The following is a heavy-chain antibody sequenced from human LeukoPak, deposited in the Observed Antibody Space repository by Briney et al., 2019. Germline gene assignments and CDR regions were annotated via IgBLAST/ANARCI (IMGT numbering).Heavy chain of an antibody. J-gene: IGHJ4*02. V-gene: IGHV3-7*01. CDR2: IKHDGSEK. CDR3: ARDRDYAFDY. Sequence: PGGSLRLSCAASGFIFTNYFMSWVRQAPGKGLEWVASIKHDGSEKYYVDSVRGRFTISRDNTMNSLYLQMDSLRDEDTAVYYCARDRDYAFDYWGQGTLVTVSS. D-gene: IGHD4-17*01. CDR1: GFIFTNYF.